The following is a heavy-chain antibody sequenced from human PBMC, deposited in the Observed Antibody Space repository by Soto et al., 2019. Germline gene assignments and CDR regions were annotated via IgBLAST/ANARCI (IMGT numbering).Heavy chain of an antibody. CDR2: ISSSSSSTI. D-gene: IGHD3-22*01. CDR3: ARAYDNYYDSSGYYYYYYMDV. Sequence: GGSLRLSCAASGFTFSSYSMNWVRQAPGKGLEWVSYISSSSSSTIYYADSVKGRFTISRDNAKNSLYLQMNSLRDEDTAVYYCARAYDNYYDSSGYYYYYYMDVWGKGTTVTVSS. V-gene: IGHV3-48*02. J-gene: IGHJ6*03. CDR1: GFTFSSYS.